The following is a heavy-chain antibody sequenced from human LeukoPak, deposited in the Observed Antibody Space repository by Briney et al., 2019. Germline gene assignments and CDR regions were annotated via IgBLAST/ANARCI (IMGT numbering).Heavy chain of an antibody. CDR2: IYTSGST. CDR3: ARSPYDFWSGSYYFDY. CDR1: GGSISSYY. Sequence: SETLSLTCTVSGGSISSYYWSWIRQPAGKGLEWIGRIYTSGSTNYNPSLKSRVTISVDKSKNQFSLKLSSVTAAGTAVYYCARSPYDFWSGSYYFDYWGQGTLVTVSS. V-gene: IGHV4-4*07. D-gene: IGHD3-3*01. J-gene: IGHJ4*02.